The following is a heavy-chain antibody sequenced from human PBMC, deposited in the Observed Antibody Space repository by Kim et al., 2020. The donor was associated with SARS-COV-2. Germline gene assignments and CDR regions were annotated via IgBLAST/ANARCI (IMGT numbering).Heavy chain of an antibody. J-gene: IGHJ4*02. D-gene: IGHD3-9*01. V-gene: IGHV3-7*04. Sequence: VASVRGRITISRDNAKNSLYLQMNSLRAEDTAVYYCARGRYRFGLWGQGTLVTVSS. CDR3: ARGRYRFGL.